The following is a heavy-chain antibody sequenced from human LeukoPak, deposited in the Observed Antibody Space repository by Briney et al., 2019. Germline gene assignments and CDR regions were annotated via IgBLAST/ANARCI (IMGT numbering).Heavy chain of an antibody. CDR1: GFTFSSYG. Sequence: GSLRLSCAASGFTFSSYGMHWVRQAPGKGLEWVAVIWYDGSNKYYADSVKGRFTISRDNSKNTLYLQMNSLRAEDTAVYYCARDGGYDYVWGSYRSIDGAFDIWGQGTMVTVSS. J-gene: IGHJ3*02. V-gene: IGHV3-33*08. CDR2: IWYDGSNK. CDR3: ARDGGYDYVWGSYRSIDGAFDI. D-gene: IGHD3-16*02.